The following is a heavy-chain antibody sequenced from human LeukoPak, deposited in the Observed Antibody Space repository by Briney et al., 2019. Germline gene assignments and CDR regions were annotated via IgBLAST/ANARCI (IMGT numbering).Heavy chain of an antibody. CDR3: AREQWVYSSGWYGQYYFDY. J-gene: IGHJ4*02. V-gene: IGHV4-4*07. D-gene: IGHD6-19*01. CDR1: GGSISSYY. Sequence: SETLSLTCTVSGGSISSYYWSWIRQPAGKGLEWIGRIYTSGSTNYNPSLKSRVTMSVDTSKNQFSLKLSSVTAADTAVYYCAREQWVYSSGWYGQYYFDYWGQGTLVTVSS. CDR2: IYTSGST.